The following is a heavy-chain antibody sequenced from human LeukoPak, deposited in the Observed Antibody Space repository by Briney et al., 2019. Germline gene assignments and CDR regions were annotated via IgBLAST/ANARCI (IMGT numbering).Heavy chain of an antibody. V-gene: IGHV3-23*01. J-gene: IGHJ6*02. CDR3: ARARPWDSSRSYYFGMDV. CDR1: GFTFSSYA. D-gene: IGHD3-22*01. Sequence: GGSLRLSCEASGFTFSSYAIRWVRQAPGTGLEWVSSIPGSGGATYYADSVRGRFSISRDSSKNTVYLQMNSLRDEDTAVYYCARARPWDSSRSYYFGMDVWGHGTTVTVSS. CDR2: IPGSGGAT.